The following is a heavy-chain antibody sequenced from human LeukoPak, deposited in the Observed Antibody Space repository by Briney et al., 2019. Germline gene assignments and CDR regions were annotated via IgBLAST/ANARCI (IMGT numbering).Heavy chain of an antibody. J-gene: IGHJ3*02. D-gene: IGHD6-25*01. CDR1: GYTFTGYY. CDR2: INPNSGGT. Sequence: ASVKVSCKASGYTFTGYYMHWVRQAPGQGLEWMGWINPNSGGTNYAQKFQGRVTMTRDTSISTAYMELSRLRSDDTAVYYCAHQAAAGRTDAFDIWGQGTMVTVSS. CDR3: AHQAAAGRTDAFDI. V-gene: IGHV1-2*02.